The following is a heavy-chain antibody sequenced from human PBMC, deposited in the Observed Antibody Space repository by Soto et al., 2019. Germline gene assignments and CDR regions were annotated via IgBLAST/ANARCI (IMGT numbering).Heavy chain of an antibody. J-gene: IGHJ6*02. CDR3: ARLGGYCSSTNCFGYYAMDV. D-gene: IGHD2-2*01. CDR1: NGSISSGPYS. Sequence: QLQLQESGPGLVKPSETLSLTCTVSNGSISSGPYSWGWIRQPPGEGLEWIGTFHFSERTYYNPSLGSRVTISVDTSKNQFSLKVTSVTVADTAVYFCARLGGYCSSTNCFGYYAMDVWGQGTTVTVSS. V-gene: IGHV4-39*01. CDR2: FHFSERT.